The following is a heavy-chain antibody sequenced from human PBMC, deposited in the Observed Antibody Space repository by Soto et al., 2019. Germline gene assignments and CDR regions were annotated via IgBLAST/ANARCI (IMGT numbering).Heavy chain of an antibody. D-gene: IGHD1-26*01. Sequence: QVQLVESGGGVVQPGGSLRLSCAGSGFTFSSYAIHWVRQAPGKGLEWVAFISYDGSSKFFADSVKGRFTISRDNSKSTLYLQMNSLKTADTAVYYCARDPATSDRVYWGQGTLVTVSS. CDR2: ISYDGSSK. V-gene: IGHV3-30-3*01. CDR1: GFTFSSYA. CDR3: ARDPATSDRVY. J-gene: IGHJ4*02.